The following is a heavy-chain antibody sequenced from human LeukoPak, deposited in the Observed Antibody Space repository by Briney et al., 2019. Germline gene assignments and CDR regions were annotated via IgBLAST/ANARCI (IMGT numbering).Heavy chain of an antibody. CDR3: AKDRGTPSVSTDY. D-gene: IGHD2-15*01. CDR1: GFTFSSYA. Sequence: GGSLRLSCATSGFTFSSYAMSWVRQAPGKGLEWVSVISGSGGSTYYADSVKGRFTISRDNSKNTLYLQMNSLRAEDTAVYYCAKDRGTPSVSTDYWGQGTLVTVSS. V-gene: IGHV3-23*01. CDR2: ISGSGGST. J-gene: IGHJ4*02.